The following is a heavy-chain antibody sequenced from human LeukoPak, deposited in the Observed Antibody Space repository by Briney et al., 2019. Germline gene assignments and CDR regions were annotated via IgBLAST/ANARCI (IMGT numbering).Heavy chain of an antibody. V-gene: IGHV1-46*01. CDR1: GYTFTSYY. J-gene: IGHJ4*02. D-gene: IGHD3-22*01. Sequence: ASVTVSFKASGYTFTSYYMHWVRQAPGQGLEWMGIINPSGGSTSYAQKFQGRVTMTRDTSTSTVYMELSSLRSEDTAVYYCATGTYYYDSSGYYAHGYWGQGTLVTVSS. CDR3: ATGTYYYDSSGYYAHGY. CDR2: INPSGGST.